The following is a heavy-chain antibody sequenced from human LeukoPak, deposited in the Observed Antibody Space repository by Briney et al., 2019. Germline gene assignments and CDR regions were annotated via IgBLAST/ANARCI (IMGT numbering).Heavy chain of an antibody. CDR2: FDPEDGET. Sequence: ASVKVSCKVSGYTLTELSMHWVRRAPGKGLEWMGVFDPEDGETIYAQKFQGRVTMTEDTSTDTAYMELSSLRSEDTAVYYCATVIVVVPAAIPRGQHDAFDIWGQGTMVTVSS. V-gene: IGHV1-24*01. CDR1: GYTLTELS. D-gene: IGHD2-2*02. J-gene: IGHJ3*02. CDR3: ATVIVVVPAAIPRGQHDAFDI.